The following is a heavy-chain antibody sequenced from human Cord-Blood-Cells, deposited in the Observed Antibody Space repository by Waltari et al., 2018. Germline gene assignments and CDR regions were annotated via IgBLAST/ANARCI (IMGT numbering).Heavy chain of an antibody. CDR1: GFTFSSYE. CDR2: ISSSGSTI. D-gene: IGHD2-15*01. J-gene: IGHJ6*02. CDR3: ARDGKRSNYYYYGMDV. Sequence: EVQLVESGGGLVQPGGSLRLSCAASGFTFSSYEMNWVRQAPGKGLEWVSYISSSGSTIYYADSVKGRFTISRDNAKNSLYLQMNSLRAEDTAVYYCARDGKRSNYYYYGMDVWGQGTTVTVSS. V-gene: IGHV3-48*03.